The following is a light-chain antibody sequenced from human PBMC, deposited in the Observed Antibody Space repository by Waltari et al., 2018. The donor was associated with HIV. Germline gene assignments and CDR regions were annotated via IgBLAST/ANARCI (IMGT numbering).Light chain of an antibody. CDR2: EVS. J-gene: IGLJ2*01. V-gene: IGLV2-23*02. CDR1: SSDVGSYNL. Sequence: QSALTQPASVSGSPGQSITISCTGTSSDVGSYNLVSWYQQNPGKAPKLMIYEVSKRPSGVSKRFTGSKSANTASLTIAGLQAEDEADYYCCSYAGSSTTVLFGGGTKLTVL. CDR3: CSYAGSSTTVL.